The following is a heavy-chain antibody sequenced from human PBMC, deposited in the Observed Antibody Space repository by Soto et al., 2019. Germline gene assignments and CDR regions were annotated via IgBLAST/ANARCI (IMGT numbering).Heavy chain of an antibody. CDR1: GYTFTSYY. D-gene: IGHD3-3*01. Sequence: ASVKVSCKASGYTFTSYYMHWVRQAPGQGLEWMGIINPSGGSTSYAQKIQGRVTMTRDTSTSTVYMELSSLRSEDTAVYYCARGGPTYYDFWSGYYTDFDYWGQGTLVTVSS. J-gene: IGHJ4*02. CDR2: INPSGGST. CDR3: ARGGPTYYDFWSGYYTDFDY. V-gene: IGHV1-46*01.